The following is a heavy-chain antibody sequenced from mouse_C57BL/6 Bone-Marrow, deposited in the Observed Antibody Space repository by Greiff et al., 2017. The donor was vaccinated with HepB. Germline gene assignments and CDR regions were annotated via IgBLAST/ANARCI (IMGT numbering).Heavy chain of an antibody. CDR3: TRYAIYYYGSSLDY. V-gene: IGHV1-15*01. D-gene: IGHD1-1*01. CDR2: IDPETGGT. Sequence: QVQLKESGAELVRPGASVTLSCKASGYTFTDYEMHWVKQTPVHGLEWIGAIDPETGGTAYNQKFKGKAILTADKSSSTAYMELRSLTSEDSAVYYGTRYAIYYYGSSLDYWGQGTTLTVSS. J-gene: IGHJ2*01. CDR1: GYTFTDYE.